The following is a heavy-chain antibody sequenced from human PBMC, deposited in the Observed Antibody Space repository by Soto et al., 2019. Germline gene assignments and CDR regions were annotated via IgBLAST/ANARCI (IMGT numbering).Heavy chain of an antibody. CDR3: AKGPEQLVHGVFDY. V-gene: IGHV3-23*01. Sequence: PWWSLRLSCSASVFTLSSCVMTWFRQAPGKGLEWVSGIDTGGGGTYYADSVKGRFTISRDNSKNTLYLQMNSLRAEDTAVYYCAKGPEQLVHGVFDYWGQGTLVTVSS. D-gene: IGHD6-6*01. CDR1: VFTLSSCV. CDR2: IDTGGGGT. J-gene: IGHJ4*02.